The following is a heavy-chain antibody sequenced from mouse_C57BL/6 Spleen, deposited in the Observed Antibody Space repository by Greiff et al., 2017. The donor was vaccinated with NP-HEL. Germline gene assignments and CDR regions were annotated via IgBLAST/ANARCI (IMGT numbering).Heavy chain of an antibody. Sequence: LVESGPELVKPGASVKISCKASGYAFSSSWMNWVKQRPGKGLEWIGRIYPGDGDTNYNGKFKGKATLTADKSSSTAYMQLSSLTSEDSAVYCCARGGYYGNYEAYWYFDVWGTGTTVTVSS. CDR2: IYPGDGDT. CDR3: ARGGYYGNYEAYWYFDV. CDR1: GYAFSSSW. D-gene: IGHD2-1*01. V-gene: IGHV1-82*01. J-gene: IGHJ1*03.